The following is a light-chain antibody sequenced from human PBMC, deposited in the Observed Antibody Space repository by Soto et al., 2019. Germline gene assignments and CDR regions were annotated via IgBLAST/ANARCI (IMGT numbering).Light chain of an antibody. CDR1: QSISTS. Sequence: DIHMTQSPSTLSASVGDRCTITCRASQSISTSLAWYQQKPGKAPKLLIYKASILESGVPSRFSGSGSGADFTLTISSLQPDDFATYYCQQYNGYPTFGQGTKVDIK. CDR3: QQYNGYPT. V-gene: IGKV1-5*03. CDR2: KAS. J-gene: IGKJ1*01.